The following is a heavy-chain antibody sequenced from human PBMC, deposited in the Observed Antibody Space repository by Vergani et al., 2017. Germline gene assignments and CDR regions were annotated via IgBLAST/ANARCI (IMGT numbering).Heavy chain of an antibody. Sequence: QVQLVQSGAEVKKPGASVKVSCKASGYTFTSYGISWVRQAPGQGLEWMGWISAYNGNTNYAQKLQGRVTMTTDTSTSTAYMELWSLRSDDTAVYYCARGGLAYCGGDCYFFSSDYYYGMDVWGQGTTVTVSS. CDR2: ISAYNGNT. V-gene: IGHV1-18*04. CDR1: GYTFTSYG. J-gene: IGHJ6*02. D-gene: IGHD2-21*02. CDR3: ARGGLAYCGGDCYFFSSDYYYGMDV.